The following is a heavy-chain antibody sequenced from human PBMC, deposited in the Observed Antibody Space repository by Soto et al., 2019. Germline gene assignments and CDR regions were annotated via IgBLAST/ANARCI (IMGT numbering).Heavy chain of an antibody. V-gene: IGHV4-30-4*01. CDR3: ARAGHVGAARGGCHTF. CDR1: GDSISSGFYF. CDR2: TFHTGAT. Sequence: QVKLQESGPGLVKPSQTLSLTCAVSGDSISSGFYFWSWLRQTLGKGLEWLGYTFHTGATHLNTSLESRLSMSVDTSKNHFSMRLTSVTAADTAVYYCARAGHVGAARGGCHTFWGPGVLVTVSS. D-gene: IGHD1-26*01. J-gene: IGHJ4*02.